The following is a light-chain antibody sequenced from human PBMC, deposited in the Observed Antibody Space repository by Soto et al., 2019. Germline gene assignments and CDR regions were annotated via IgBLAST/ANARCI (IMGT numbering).Light chain of an antibody. V-gene: IGLV1-40*01. Sequence: QSVLTQPPSVSGAPGQRVTISCTGSSSNIGAGYDVHWYQQFTGTAPKLLIYANNNQPSGVPDRFSASKSGTSASLAITGRQADDEADYYCQFYDTNLTGVFGTGTKVTAL. J-gene: IGLJ1*01. CDR1: SSNIGAGYD. CDR2: ANN. CDR3: QFYDTNLTGV.